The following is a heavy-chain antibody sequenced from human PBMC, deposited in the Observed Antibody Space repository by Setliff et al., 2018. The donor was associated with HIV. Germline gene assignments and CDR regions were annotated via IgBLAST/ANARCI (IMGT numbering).Heavy chain of an antibody. V-gene: IGHV1-2*02. Sequence: ASVKVSCKASGYSFTDYYMHWVRQAPGQGLEWMGWINPNRGGTNYAQKFQGRVTMTRDTSITTAYMELSRVRSDDTAVYYCARLRYTTMGGLDYWGQGSLVTVSS. CDR1: GYSFTDYY. CDR2: INPNRGGT. J-gene: IGHJ4*02. CDR3: ARLRYTTMGGLDY. D-gene: IGHD5-18*01.